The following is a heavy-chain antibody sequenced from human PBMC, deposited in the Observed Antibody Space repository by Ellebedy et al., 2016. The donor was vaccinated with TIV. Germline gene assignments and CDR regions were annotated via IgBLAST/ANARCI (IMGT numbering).Heavy chain of an antibody. CDR2: INPSGGST. V-gene: IGHV1-46*01. J-gene: IGHJ4*02. CDR3: AREKDIVVVVAATLRH. CDR1: GYTFTSYY. D-gene: IGHD2-15*01. Sequence: ASVKVSXXASGYTFTSYYMHWVRQAPGQGLEWMGIINPSGGSTSYAQKFQGRVTMTRDTSTSTVYMELSSLRSEDTAVYYCAREKDIVVVVAATLRHWGQGTLVTVSS.